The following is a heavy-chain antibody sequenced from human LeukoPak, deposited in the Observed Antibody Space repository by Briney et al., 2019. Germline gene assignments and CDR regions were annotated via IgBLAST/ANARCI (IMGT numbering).Heavy chain of an antibody. D-gene: IGHD2-2*01. Sequence: GGSLSLSCAASGFTFNNYAMSWVRQAPGKGLEWVSAISASGGTTYYADSVKGRFTISRDNSENTLFLQMNSLRAEDTAVYYCAKEPREYCSSTSCPNWFDSWGQGTLVTVSS. J-gene: IGHJ5*01. CDR3: AKEPREYCSSTSCPNWFDS. CDR2: ISASGGTT. V-gene: IGHV3-23*01. CDR1: GFTFNNYA.